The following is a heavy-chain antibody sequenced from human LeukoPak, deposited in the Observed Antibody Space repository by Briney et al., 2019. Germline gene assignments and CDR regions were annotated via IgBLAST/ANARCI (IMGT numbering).Heavy chain of an antibody. CDR1: GNSISSYY. D-gene: IGHD6-13*01. V-gene: IGHV4-59*08. Sequence: SETLSFTCTVSGNSISSYYWSWIRQRPGKGLEWIGYIYYSGSTNYNTSLKSRVTISVDTSKNQFSLKLSSVTAADTAVYYCARHGEGYNSNWYLNWFDPWGQGTLVTVSS. J-gene: IGHJ5*02. CDR2: IYYSGST. CDR3: ARHGEGYNSNWYLNWFDP.